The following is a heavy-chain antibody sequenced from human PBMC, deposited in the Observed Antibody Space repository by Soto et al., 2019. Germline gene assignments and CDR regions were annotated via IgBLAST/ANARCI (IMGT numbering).Heavy chain of an antibody. CDR3: ARLFSITIFGDVTNLNWFYP. CDR2: IYYSGST. CDR1: GGSISSYY. J-gene: IGHJ5*01. Sequence: PSETLSLTCTVSGGSISSYYWSWIRQPPGKGLEWIGYIYYSGSTNYNPSLKSRVTISVDTSKNQFSLKLSSVTAADTAVYYCARLFSITIFGDVTNLNWFYPRGQRTLVTVSS. D-gene: IGHD3-3*01. V-gene: IGHV4-59*08.